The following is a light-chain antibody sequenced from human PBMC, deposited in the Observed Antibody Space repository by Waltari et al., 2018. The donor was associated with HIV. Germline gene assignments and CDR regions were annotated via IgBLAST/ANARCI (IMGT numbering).Light chain of an antibody. CDR2: DAS. V-gene: IGKV1-33*01. CDR3: QQYDNRPSYT. Sequence: IQMTQSPFSLSASVGDRVTITCQASQDISNYLNWYQQKPGKAPKLLIYDASNLETGVPARFSGRRSETDFTFAISSLQPGDIATYYCQQYDNRPSYTFGQGTKLKIK. CDR1: QDISNY. J-gene: IGKJ2*01.